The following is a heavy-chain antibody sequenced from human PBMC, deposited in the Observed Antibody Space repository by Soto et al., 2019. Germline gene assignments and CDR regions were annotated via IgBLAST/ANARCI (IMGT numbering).Heavy chain of an antibody. J-gene: IGHJ4*02. D-gene: IGHD3-22*01. CDR1: GYTFTSYG. Sequence: QFQLVQSGAEVKKPGASVKVSWKTSGYTFTSYGISWVRQAPGQGLEWMGWISGYNGNTNYAQAFQGRVTMTTDTSTSTAYMELRSLRSDDTAVYYCARVTTSLIVVVIKGFDYWGQGTLVTVSS. CDR2: ISGYNGNT. V-gene: IGHV1-18*04. CDR3: ARVTTSLIVVVIKGFDY.